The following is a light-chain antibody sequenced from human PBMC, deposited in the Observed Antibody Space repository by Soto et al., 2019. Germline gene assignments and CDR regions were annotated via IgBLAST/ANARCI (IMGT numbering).Light chain of an antibody. J-gene: IGLJ2*01. CDR2: GNR. Sequence: QSVLTQPPSVSGAPGPRVTISCTGSSSNIGAGYDVHWYQQLPGTAPKLVIYGNRNRPSGVPDRFSGSKSGTSASLAITGLQAEDEADYYCQSYDSSLSGSKVVFGGGTKVTVL. V-gene: IGLV1-40*01. CDR1: SSNIGAGYD. CDR3: QSYDSSLSGSKVV.